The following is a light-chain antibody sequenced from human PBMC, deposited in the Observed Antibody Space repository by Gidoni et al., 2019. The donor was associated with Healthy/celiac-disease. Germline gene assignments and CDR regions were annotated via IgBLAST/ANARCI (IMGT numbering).Light chain of an antibody. V-gene: IGKV3-11*01. Sequence: EIVLTQSPATLSLSPGERATLSCRASQSVSSYLAWYQQKPGQAPRLLIYDASNRATGIPARFSGSGSGTDFTLTICSLEPEDFAVYYCQQRSNWPPLTFXGXTKVEIK. J-gene: IGKJ4*01. CDR3: QQRSNWPPLT. CDR1: QSVSSY. CDR2: DAS.